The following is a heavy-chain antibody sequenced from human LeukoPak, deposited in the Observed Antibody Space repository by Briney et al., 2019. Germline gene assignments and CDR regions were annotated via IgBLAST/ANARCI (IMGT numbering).Heavy chain of an antibody. D-gene: IGHD1-26*01. J-gene: IGHJ4*02. V-gene: IGHV3-30*02. CDR3: AKGAPWEPKYYFDY. CDR1: GFTFSSYG. Sequence: GGSLRLSCAASGFTFSSYGMHWVRQAPGKGLEWVAFIRYDGSNKYYADSVKGRFTISRDNSKNTLYLQMNSLRAEDTAVYYCAKGAPWEPKYYFDYWGQGTLVTVSS. CDR2: IRYDGSNK.